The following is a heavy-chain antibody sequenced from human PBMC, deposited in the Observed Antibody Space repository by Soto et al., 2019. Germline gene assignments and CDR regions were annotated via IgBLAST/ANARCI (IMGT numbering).Heavy chain of an antibody. V-gene: IGHV4-39*01. CDR1: GGSISSSSYY. D-gene: IGHD3-9*01. Sequence: SETLSLTCTVSGGSISSSSYYWGWIRQPPGKGLEWIGSIYYSGTTYYNPSLKSRVTISVDTSKNQFSLKLSSVTAADTAVYYCARHRGYYDILTGYYTELNFDYWGQGTLVTVSS. J-gene: IGHJ4*02. CDR2: IYYSGTT. CDR3: ARHRGYYDILTGYYTELNFDY.